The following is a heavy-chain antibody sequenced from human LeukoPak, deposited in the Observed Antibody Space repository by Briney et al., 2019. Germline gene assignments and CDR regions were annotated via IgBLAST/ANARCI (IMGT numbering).Heavy chain of an antibody. Sequence: KPGGSLRLSCAASGFTFSSYSMNWVRQAPGKGLEWVSSISSSSSYIYYADSVKGRFTISRDNAKNSLYLQMNSLRAEDTAVYYCARDIARRGHPFDYWGQGTLVTVSS. V-gene: IGHV3-21*01. D-gene: IGHD3-10*01. CDR1: GFTFSSYS. J-gene: IGHJ4*02. CDR2: ISSSSSYI. CDR3: ARDIARRGHPFDY.